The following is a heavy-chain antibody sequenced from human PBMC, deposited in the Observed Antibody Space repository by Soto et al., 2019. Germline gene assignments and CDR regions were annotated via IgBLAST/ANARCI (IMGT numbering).Heavy chain of an antibody. J-gene: IGHJ4*02. CDR1: GFTVSNAW. D-gene: IGHD3-22*01. V-gene: IGHV3-15*01. Sequence: PWGSLRLSCAASGFTVSNAWMSWVRQAPGKGLEWVGRIKSKTDGGTTDYAAPVKGRFTISRDESKNTLYLQMNSLKTEDTAVYYCTTAGYYDSSGYYFDHWGQGTLVTVSS. CDR2: IKSKTDGGTT. CDR3: TTAGYYDSSGYYFDH.